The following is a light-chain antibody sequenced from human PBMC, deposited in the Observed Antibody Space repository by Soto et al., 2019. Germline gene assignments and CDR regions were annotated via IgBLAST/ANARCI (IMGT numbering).Light chain of an antibody. V-gene: IGLV2-11*01. Sequence: QSALTQPRSVSGSPGQSVTISCTGTSSDVGGYNYVSWYQQHPGTAPKLMIYDVSVRPSGVPDRFSGSKSGNTASLTISGLQAEDEADYYCCSYAGSYTFYVFGTGTQLTVL. CDR2: DVS. CDR3: CSYAGSYTFYV. J-gene: IGLJ1*01. CDR1: SSDVGGYNY.